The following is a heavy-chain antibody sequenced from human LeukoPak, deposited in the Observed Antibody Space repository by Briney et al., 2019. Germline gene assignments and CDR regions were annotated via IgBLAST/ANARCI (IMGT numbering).Heavy chain of an antibody. CDR3: ARELYYYDSSGGAFDI. CDR2: ISSSSSTI. D-gene: IGHD3-22*01. Sequence: AGGSLRLSCAASGFTFSSYSMNWVRQAPGKGLEWVSYISSSSSTIYYADSVKGRFTISRDNAKNSLYLQMNSLRAEDTAVYYCARELYYYDSSGGAFDIWGQGTMVTVSS. J-gene: IGHJ3*02. CDR1: GFTFSSYS. V-gene: IGHV3-48*04.